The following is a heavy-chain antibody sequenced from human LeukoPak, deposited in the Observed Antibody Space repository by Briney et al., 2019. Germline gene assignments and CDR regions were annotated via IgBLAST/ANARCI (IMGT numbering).Heavy chain of an antibody. D-gene: IGHD6-13*01. CDR3: AGGAAGTWKWFDL. J-gene: IGHJ5*02. CDR2: IYNSGST. Sequence: SETLSLTCTVSGGSISSYYWSWIRQPPGKGLEWIGYIYNSGSTNYNPSLKSRVTISVDTSKNQFSLKLSSVTAADTAVYYCAGGAAGTWKWFDLWRQGTLVTVS. V-gene: IGHV4-59*01. CDR1: GGSISSYY.